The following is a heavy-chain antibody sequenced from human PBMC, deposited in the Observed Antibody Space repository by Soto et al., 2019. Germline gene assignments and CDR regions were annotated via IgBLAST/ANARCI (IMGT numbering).Heavy chain of an antibody. Sequence: PFLPRTVGSGPVIISRDDWGGGRERRGQGLEWIERNYYVVYTHYNPSLQIRVTISVDTSKNQFSLRLNSVTAADTAVYYCARHKGPARHDSHWFDPWGQGTLVTVSS. CDR3: ARHKGPARHDSHWFDP. CDR2: NYYVVYT. V-gene: IGHV4-39*01. D-gene: IGHD2-2*01. CDR1: SGPVIISRDD. J-gene: IGHJ5*02.